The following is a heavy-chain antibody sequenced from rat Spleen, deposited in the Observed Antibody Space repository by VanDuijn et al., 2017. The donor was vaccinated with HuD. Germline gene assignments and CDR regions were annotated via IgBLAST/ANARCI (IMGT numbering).Heavy chain of an antibody. Sequence: EVQLVESGGGLVQPGRSMTLSCAASGFTFTNHHMAWVRQAPTKGLEWVATISYGETSGHSSTYYRDSVKGRFTISRDNAKSTLSLQMDRLRSEDTATYYCARRHYGYTDYFDYWGQGVMVTVSS. CDR3: ARRHYGYTDYFDY. CDR1: GFTFTNHH. V-gene: IGHV5-25*01. J-gene: IGHJ2*01. CDR2: ISYGETSGHSST. D-gene: IGHD1-9*01.